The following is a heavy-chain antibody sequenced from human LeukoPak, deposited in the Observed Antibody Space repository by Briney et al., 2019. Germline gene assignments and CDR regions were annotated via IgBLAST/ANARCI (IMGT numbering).Heavy chain of an antibody. Sequence: SETLSLTCTVSWDSTSRVYWSSIRQPPGKGLEWIGYIYYTGSTNYNPSLKSRVTISLDTSKNQFSLNLSSVTAADTAVYYCARRRRYYDILAGYSHNYFYYCGEGTLVTVSS. CDR1: WDSTSRVY. CDR3: ARRRRYYDILAGYSHNYFYY. J-gene: IGHJ4*02. D-gene: IGHD3-9*01. V-gene: IGHV4-59*08. CDR2: IYYTGST.